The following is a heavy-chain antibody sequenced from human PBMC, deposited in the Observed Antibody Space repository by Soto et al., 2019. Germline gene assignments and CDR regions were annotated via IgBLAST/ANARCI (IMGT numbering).Heavy chain of an antibody. CDR3: ARVDLTASNCIDT. Sequence: PSQTLSLTCAISGDSVSSNSAWNWIRQSPSRGLEWLGRTYYRSRWYNDYASSVKSRITINPDTSKNQFSLQLNSVTPEDTAVYYCARVDLTASNCIDTLAQGTPVTVSS. CDR1: GDSVSSNSA. V-gene: IGHV6-1*01. J-gene: IGHJ5*01. D-gene: IGHD2-21*02. CDR2: TYYRSRWYN.